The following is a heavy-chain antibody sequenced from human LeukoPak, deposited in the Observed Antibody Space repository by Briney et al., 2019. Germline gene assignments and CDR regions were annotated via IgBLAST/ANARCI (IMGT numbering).Heavy chain of an antibody. CDR1: GFTFSSYS. CDR2: ISSSSSYI. V-gene: IGHV3-21*01. Sequence: GGSLRLSCAASGFTFSSYSTNWVRQAPGKGLEWVSSISSSSSYIYYADSVKGRFTISRDNAKNSLYLQMNSLRAEDTAVYYCARHLSGVTGYTYGRGIDYWGQGTLVTVSS. D-gene: IGHD5-18*01. J-gene: IGHJ4*02. CDR3: ARHLSGVTGYTYGRGIDY.